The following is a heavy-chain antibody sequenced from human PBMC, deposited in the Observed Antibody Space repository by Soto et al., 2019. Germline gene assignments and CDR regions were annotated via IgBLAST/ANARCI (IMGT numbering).Heavy chain of an antibody. CDR1: GGSINNYY. D-gene: IGHD3-10*01. CDR3: ARHLFDVRVPGLDS. V-gene: IGHV4-59*08. Sequence: SETLSLTCTVSGGSINNYYWSWIRQPPGKRLEWIGYIYYRGSTKYNPSLKSRVTISVDTSKNQFSLNLSSVTAADTAVYYCARHLFDVRVPGLDSWGQGTLVTVSS. CDR2: IYYRGST. J-gene: IGHJ4*02.